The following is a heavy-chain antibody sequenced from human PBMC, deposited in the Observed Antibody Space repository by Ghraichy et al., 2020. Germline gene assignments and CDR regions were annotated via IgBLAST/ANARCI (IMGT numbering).Heavy chain of an antibody. V-gene: IGHV5-51*01. CDR2: IYPGDSDT. D-gene: IGHD2-2*01. CDR1: GYSFTSYW. J-gene: IGHJ3*02. Sequence: GESLNISCKGSGYSFTSYWIGWVRQMPGKGLEWMGIIYPGDSDTRYSPSFQGQVTISADKSTSTAYLQWSSLKASDTAMYYCARIPLIVVVPAAMFAFDIWGQGTMVTISS. CDR3: ARIPLIVVVPAAMFAFDI.